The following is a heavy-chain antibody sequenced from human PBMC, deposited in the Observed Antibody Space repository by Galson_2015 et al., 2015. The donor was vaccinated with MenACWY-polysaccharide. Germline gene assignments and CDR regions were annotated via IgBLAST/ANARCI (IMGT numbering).Heavy chain of an antibody. CDR1: GFTFSSFD. V-gene: IGHV3-30*18. CDR3: AKDRPLRGLTKFYYGMDV. Sequence: SLRLSCAASGFTFSSFDFSDYAMHWVRQAPGKGLEWVAVISYDGSNKYYADSVKGRFTIARDNSRNTVYLQMHSLRAEDTAVYYCAKDRPLRGLTKFYYGMDVWGQGTTVTVSS. J-gene: IGHJ6*02. CDR2: ISYDGSNK. D-gene: IGHD3-10*01.